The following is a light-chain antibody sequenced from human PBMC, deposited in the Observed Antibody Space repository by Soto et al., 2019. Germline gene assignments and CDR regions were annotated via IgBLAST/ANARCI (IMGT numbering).Light chain of an antibody. J-gene: IGLJ1*01. Sequence: QSDLTQPASVSGSPGQSITISCTGTSSDVGSYNYVSWYQHHPGKVPQLMIYDVSNRPSGVSNRFSGSKSGNTASLTISGLQAEDEADYYCSSYTSSNTYVFGTGTKVTV. CDR1: SSDVGSYNY. CDR3: SSYTSSNTYV. CDR2: DVS. V-gene: IGLV2-14*03.